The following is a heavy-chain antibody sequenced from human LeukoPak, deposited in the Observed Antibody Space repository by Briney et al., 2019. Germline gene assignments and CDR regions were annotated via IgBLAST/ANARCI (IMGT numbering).Heavy chain of an antibody. Sequence: ASVKVSCKASRYTFIDYYIHWVRQAPGQGLEWMGWINPNSGGTNYAQKFQGRVTMTRDTSISTAYMELSSLRSEDTAVYYCARDPYSGSYYLAMGAFDIWGQGTMVTVSS. CDR1: RYTFIDYY. CDR3: ARDPYSGSYYLAMGAFDI. V-gene: IGHV1-2*02. CDR2: INPNSGGT. D-gene: IGHD1-26*01. J-gene: IGHJ3*02.